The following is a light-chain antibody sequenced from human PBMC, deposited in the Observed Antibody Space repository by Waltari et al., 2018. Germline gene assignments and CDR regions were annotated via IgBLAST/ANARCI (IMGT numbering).Light chain of an antibody. CDR1: SSNIGAGYK. CDR2: DNH. V-gene: IGLV1-40*01. J-gene: IGLJ3*02. CDR3: QSYDSSLRGSRV. Sequence: QSVLTQPPSGSGAPGQRVTISCTGSSSNIGAGYKGHGSQQPPGPAPKPLIFDNHHRTAGVPDRFSGSKAVTSASLVITGLQAEDESDYYCQSYDSSLRGSRVFGGGTKVTVL.